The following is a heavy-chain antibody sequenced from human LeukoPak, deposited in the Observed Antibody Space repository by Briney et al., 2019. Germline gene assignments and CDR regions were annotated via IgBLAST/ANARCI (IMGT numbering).Heavy chain of an antibody. J-gene: IGHJ4*02. D-gene: IGHD6-19*01. Sequence: GGSLRLSCAASGFTFSNSAMHWVRQAPGKGLEWVALISYDDENTKYYAVSVKGRFTISRDNSKNTLYLQMDSLRTEDAAVYYCARGGECSSGWYIGYWGQGTLVTVSS. CDR3: ARGGECSSGWYIGY. CDR1: GFTFSNSA. CDR2: ISYDDENTK. V-gene: IGHV3-30-3*01.